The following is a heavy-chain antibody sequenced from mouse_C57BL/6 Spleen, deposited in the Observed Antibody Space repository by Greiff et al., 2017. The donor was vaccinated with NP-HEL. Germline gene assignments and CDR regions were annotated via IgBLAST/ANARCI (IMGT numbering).Heavy chain of an antibody. CDR1: GYTFTSYW. Sequence: QVQLQQPGTELVKPGASVKLSCKASGYTFTSYWMHWVKQRPGQGLEWIGNINPSNGGTKYNEKFKSKAKLTADKPSSTAYIQLSSLTSEDSSVYYCAGGRYDAMDYWGQGTSVTVSS. J-gene: IGHJ4*01. V-gene: IGHV1-53*01. CDR2: INPSNGGT. CDR3: AGGRYDAMDY.